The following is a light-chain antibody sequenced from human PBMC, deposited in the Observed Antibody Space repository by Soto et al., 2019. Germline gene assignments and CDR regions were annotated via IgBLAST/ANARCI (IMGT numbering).Light chain of an antibody. CDR2: EVS. CDR1: NSDIGGYNY. Sequence: QSVLTQPASVSGSPGQSITISCTGTNSDIGGYNYVSWYQQHPGKAPKLLISEVSNRPSGVSNRFSGSKSGNTASLTISGLQPEDEADYYCSSYTTSSTVVFGTGTKVTVL. J-gene: IGLJ1*01. V-gene: IGLV2-14*03. CDR3: SSYTTSSTVV.